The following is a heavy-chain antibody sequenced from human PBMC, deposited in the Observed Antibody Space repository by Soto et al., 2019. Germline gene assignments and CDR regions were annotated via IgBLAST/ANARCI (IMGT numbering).Heavy chain of an antibody. V-gene: IGHV4-59*01. J-gene: IGHJ4*02. CDR2: IYYSGST. Sequence: KTSETLSLTCTVSGGSISSYYWSWIRQPPGKGLEWIGYIYYSGSTNYNPSLKSRVTISVDTSKNQFSLKLSSVTAADTAVYYCARDHWGYSSGWYSDYWGQGTLVTVSS. CDR3: ARDHWGYSSGWYSDY. CDR1: GGSISSYY. D-gene: IGHD6-19*01.